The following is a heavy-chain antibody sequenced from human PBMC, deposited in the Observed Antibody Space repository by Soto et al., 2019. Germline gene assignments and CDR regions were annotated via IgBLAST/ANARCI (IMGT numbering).Heavy chain of an antibody. CDR3: ARGEVVAGIGYFDY. CDR2: IYYSGST. CDR1: GGSISSYY. J-gene: IGHJ4*02. Sequence: TLSLTCTASGGSISSYYWSWIRQPPGKGLEWIGYIYYSGSTNYNPSLKSRVTISVDTSKNQFSLKLSSVTAADTAVYYCARGEVVAGIGYFDYWGQGTLVTVSS. D-gene: IGHD6-19*01. V-gene: IGHV4-59*01.